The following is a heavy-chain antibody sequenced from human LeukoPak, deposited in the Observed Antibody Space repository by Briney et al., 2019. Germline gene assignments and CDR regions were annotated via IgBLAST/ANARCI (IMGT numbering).Heavy chain of an antibody. CDR2: IIPIFGTA. CDR1: GGTFSSYA. J-gene: IGHJ6*03. V-gene: IGHV1-69*13. CDR3: AGGSGSYYYYYMGV. Sequence: GASVKVSCKASGGTFSSYAISWVRQAPGQGLEWMGGIIPIFGTANYAQKFQGRVTITADESTSTAYMELSSLRSEDTAVYYCAGGSGSYYYYYMGVWGKGTTVTISS. D-gene: IGHD3-10*01.